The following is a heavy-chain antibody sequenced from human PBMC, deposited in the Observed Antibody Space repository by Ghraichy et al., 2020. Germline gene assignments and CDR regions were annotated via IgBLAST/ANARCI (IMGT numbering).Heavy chain of an antibody. CDR3: ARLGYDILTGYSNGMDV. D-gene: IGHD3-9*01. CDR2: IYYSGST. V-gene: IGHV4-39*01. J-gene: IGHJ6*02. CDR1: GGSISSSSYY. Sequence: SQTLSLTCTVSGGSISSSSYYWGWIRQPPGKGLEWIGSIYYSGSTYYNPSLKSRVTISVDTSKNQFSLKLSSVTAADTAVYYCARLGYDILTGYSNGMDVWGQGTTVTVSS.